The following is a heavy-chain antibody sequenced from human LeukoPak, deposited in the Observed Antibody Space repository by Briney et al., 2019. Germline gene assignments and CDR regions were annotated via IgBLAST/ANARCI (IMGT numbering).Heavy chain of an antibody. J-gene: IGHJ5*02. CDR3: ARERLSDYYDSSGFYP. D-gene: IGHD3-22*01. CDR2: ISRSGSTI. V-gene: IGHV3-48*02. CDR1: GFTFSRYS. Sequence: PGGSLRLSCAASGFTFSRYSMNWVRQAPGKGLEWVSYISRSGSTIYYADSVKGRFTISRDNAKNSLYLQMNSRRDEDTAVYYCARERLSDYYDSSGFYPWGQGTLVTVSS.